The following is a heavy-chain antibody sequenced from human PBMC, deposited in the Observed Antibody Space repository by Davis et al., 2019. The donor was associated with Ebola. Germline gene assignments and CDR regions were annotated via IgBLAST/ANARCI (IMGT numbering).Heavy chain of an antibody. V-gene: IGHV3-33*01. CDR2: IWVDGSKK. Sequence: PGGSLRLSCAASGFNFSSYGMHWVRLAPGKGLEWVAVIWVDGSKKYYADSVKGRLTISRDNSKKTLFLQMNSLRVEDSAVYYCARPIYDSGTYYGETSYYYGMDVWGKGTTVTVSS. J-gene: IGHJ6*04. CDR1: GFNFSSYG. D-gene: IGHD3-10*01. CDR3: ARPIYDSGTYYGETSYYYGMDV.